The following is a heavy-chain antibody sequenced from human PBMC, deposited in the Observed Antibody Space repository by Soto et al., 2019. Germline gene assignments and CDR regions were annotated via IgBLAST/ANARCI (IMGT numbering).Heavy chain of an antibody. J-gene: IGHJ4*02. Sequence: GESLXISCKGSGYSFAGYWITWVRQKPGKGLEWMGRIDPSDSQTYYSPSFRGHVTISVTKSITTVFLQWSSLRASDTAMYYCARQIYDSDTGPNFQYYFDSWGQGTPVTVSS. CDR1: GYSFAGYW. CDR2: IDPSDSQT. D-gene: IGHD3-22*01. V-gene: IGHV5-10-1*01. CDR3: ARQIYDSDTGPNFQYYFDS.